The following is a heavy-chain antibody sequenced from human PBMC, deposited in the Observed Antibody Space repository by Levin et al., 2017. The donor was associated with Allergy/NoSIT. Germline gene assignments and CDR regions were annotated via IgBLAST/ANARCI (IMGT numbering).Heavy chain of an antibody. CDR3: ARRDSDGSNSFDY. CDR1: GYSFTSYW. D-gene: IGHD4-23*01. V-gene: IGHV5-51*01. CDR2: IFPGDSDT. J-gene: IGHJ4*02. Sequence: GESLKISCQASGYSFTSYWFGWVRQRPGKGLEWVGLIFPGDSDTRVSPSFQGQIIMSVDKSISTAYLQWTSLKASDSAMYYCARRDSDGSNSFDYWGQGTLVIVSS.